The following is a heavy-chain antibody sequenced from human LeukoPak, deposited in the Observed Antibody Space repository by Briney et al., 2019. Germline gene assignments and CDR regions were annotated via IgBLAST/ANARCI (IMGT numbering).Heavy chain of an antibody. D-gene: IGHD6-13*01. CDR2: IKSKANSYAT. CDR1: GFTFSGSA. J-gene: IGHJ4*02. CDR3: TRLHDPQVVRFY. V-gene: IGHV3-73*01. Sequence: GGSLKLSCAASGFTFSGSAGHWVRQAFGKGLEWVGRIKSKANSYATVYAESVKGRSTISRDDSENTAYLQMNSLKTEDTAVYDCTRLHDPQVVRFYWGQETLVRVPS.